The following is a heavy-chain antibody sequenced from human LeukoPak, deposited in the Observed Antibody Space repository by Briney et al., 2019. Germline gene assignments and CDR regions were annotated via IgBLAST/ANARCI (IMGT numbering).Heavy chain of an antibody. D-gene: IGHD6-6*01. CDR3: ARDQHKSTAFGAARPPSYYFDY. V-gene: IGHV3-23*01. Sequence: GGSLRLSCAASGFTFNNYGMSWVRQAPGKGLEWVSGISGSGINTHYADSVKGRFTISRDNSKKTLYLQMNSLRAEDTAVYYCARDQHKSTAFGAARPPSYYFDYWGQGTLVTVSS. CDR2: ISGSGINT. CDR1: GFTFNNYG. J-gene: IGHJ4*02.